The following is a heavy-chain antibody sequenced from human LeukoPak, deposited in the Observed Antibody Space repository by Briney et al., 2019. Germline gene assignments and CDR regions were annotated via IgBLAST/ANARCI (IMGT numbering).Heavy chain of an antibody. CDR2: INQDGSEK. J-gene: IGHJ4*02. Sequence: GGSLRLSCAASGFTYSTYWMSWVRQAPGKGLEWVANINQDGSEKYYVDSVRGRFTISRDNAKNSLYLQMNSLRAEDTAVYYCARDSSGYQWGQGTLVTVSS. CDR3: ARDSSGYQ. D-gene: IGHD3-22*01. CDR1: GFTYSTYW. V-gene: IGHV3-7*01.